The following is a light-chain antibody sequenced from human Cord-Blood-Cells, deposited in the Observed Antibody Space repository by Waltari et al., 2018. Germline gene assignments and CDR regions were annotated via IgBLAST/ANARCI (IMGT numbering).Light chain of an antibody. Sequence: QSALTQPASVSGSPGQSTTIPCTGTSSDVGSYNLVSWYQQHPGKAPKLMIYEVSKRPSGVCSRFSAVKSGNTASLTISGLQAEDEADYYCCSYAGSSTYVVFGGGTKLTVL. V-gene: IGLV2-23*02. CDR1: SSDVGSYNL. CDR2: EVS. CDR3: CSYAGSSTYVV. J-gene: IGLJ2*01.